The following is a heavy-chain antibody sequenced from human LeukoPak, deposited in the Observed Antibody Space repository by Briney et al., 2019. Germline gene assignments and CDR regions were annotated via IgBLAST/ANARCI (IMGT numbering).Heavy chain of an antibody. Sequence: GGSLRLSCAASGFTFYDYTMHWVRQAPGKGLEWVSLISWDGGSTYYADSGKGRFTISRDNSKNSLYLQMNSLRTEDTALYYCAKGKAGTPEYFQHWGQGTPVTVSS. CDR1: GFTFYDYT. J-gene: IGHJ1*01. D-gene: IGHD6-19*01. CDR3: AKGKAGTPEYFQH. V-gene: IGHV3-43*01. CDR2: ISWDGGST.